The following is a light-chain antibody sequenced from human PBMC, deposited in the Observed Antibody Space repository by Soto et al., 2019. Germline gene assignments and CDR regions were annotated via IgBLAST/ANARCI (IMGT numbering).Light chain of an antibody. CDR3: QSYDSSLSGSV. CDR2: GNS. J-gene: IGLJ2*01. Sequence: QAVVTQPPSVSGAPGQRVTISCTGSSSNIGAGYDVHWYQQLPGTAPKLLIYGNSNRPSGVPDGFSGSKSGTSASLAITGLQAEDEADYYCQSYDSSLSGSVFGGGTKVTVL. CDR1: SSNIGAGYD. V-gene: IGLV1-40*01.